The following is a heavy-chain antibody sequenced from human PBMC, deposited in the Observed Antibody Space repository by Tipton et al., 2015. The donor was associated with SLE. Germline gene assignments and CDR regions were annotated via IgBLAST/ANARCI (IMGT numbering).Heavy chain of an antibody. V-gene: IGHV4-39*01. CDR2: INYSGST. CDR3: ARHAPMTTVTTFWYFDL. CDR1: GGSISSSSYY. J-gene: IGHJ2*01. D-gene: IGHD4-17*01. Sequence: TLSLTCTVSGGSISSSSYYWGWIRQPPGKGLEWIGSINYSGSTYYNPSLKSRVTMSIDTSKNQFSLKLSSVTAADTAVYYCARHAPMTTVTTFWYFDLWGRGTLVTVSS.